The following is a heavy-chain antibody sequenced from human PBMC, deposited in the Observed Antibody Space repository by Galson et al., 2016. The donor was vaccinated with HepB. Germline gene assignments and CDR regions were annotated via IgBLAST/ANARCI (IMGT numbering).Heavy chain of an antibody. CDR2: IYSTGST. CDR1: GFTVSNNY. CDR3: ARDGGVKVGGDY. J-gene: IGHJ4*02. D-gene: IGHD3-16*01. Sequence: SCAASGFTVSNNYMTWVRQAPGKGLEWVSVIYSTGSTKYADSVKGRFTISRDSSKNTLYLQMNSLRAEDTAVYYCARDGGVKVGGDYWGQGTLVTVSS. V-gene: IGHV3-53*01.